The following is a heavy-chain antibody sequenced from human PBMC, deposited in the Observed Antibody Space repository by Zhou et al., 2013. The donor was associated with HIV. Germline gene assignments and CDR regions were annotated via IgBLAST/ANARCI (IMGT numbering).Heavy chain of an antibody. V-gene: IGHV1-69*05. CDR1: GGAFSSYA. D-gene: IGHD3-10*01. CDR2: IIPMFGTA. Sequence: QVQLVQSGAEVKKPGSSVKVSCTASGGAFSSYAISWVRQAPGQGLEWMGGIIPMFGTANYAQKFQGRVTISTDELTKTAYMELSSLRSEDTAVYYCARTPPGPYNYGSGDPYYYGMDVWGQGTTVTVSS. CDR3: ARTPPGPYNYGSGDPYYYGMDV. J-gene: IGHJ6*02.